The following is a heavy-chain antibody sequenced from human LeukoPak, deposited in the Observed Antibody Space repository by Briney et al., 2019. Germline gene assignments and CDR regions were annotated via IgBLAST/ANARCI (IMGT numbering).Heavy chain of an antibody. CDR3: AGFLYNFGANMYV. V-gene: IGHV3-21*01. CDR1: GFTFSYLS. Sequence: GGSLRLSCIASGFTFSYLSMSWLRQAPGKGLEWVSSISSSSSNIYYADSVKGRFTISRDNAKNSLHLQMSSLRAEDTAVYYCAGFLYNFGANMYVWGKGATVTVSS. CDR2: ISSSSSNI. D-gene: IGHD3-3*01. J-gene: IGHJ6*03.